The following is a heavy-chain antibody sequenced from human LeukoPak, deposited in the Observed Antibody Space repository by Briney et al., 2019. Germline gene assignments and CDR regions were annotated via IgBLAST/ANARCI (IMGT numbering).Heavy chain of an antibody. J-gene: IGHJ6*03. D-gene: IGHD3-3*01. CDR3: ARGLTIFGVVNYFYMDV. CDR1: GYTFTSYD. CDR2: MNPNSCNT. Sequence: GASVPVSCKASGYTFTSYDINWVRQPTGQGLEGMGWMNPNSCNTGYAQKFQGRVTMTRTTYKSTAYMELISLRSEDTAVSYGARGLTIFGVVNYFYMDVWGKGATVTVSS. V-gene: IGHV1-8*01.